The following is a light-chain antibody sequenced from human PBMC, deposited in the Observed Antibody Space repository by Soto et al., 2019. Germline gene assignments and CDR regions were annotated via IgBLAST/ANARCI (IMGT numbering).Light chain of an antibody. Sequence: SSELTQPPSVYVSPGQTASITCSGDKLGDKYACWYQQKPGQSPVLVIYQDSKRPSGIPERFSGSNSGNTATLTISGTQAMDEADYYCQAWDSSTYVVFGGGTKLTVL. CDR2: QDS. CDR1: KLGDKY. J-gene: IGLJ2*01. V-gene: IGLV3-1*01. CDR3: QAWDSSTYVV.